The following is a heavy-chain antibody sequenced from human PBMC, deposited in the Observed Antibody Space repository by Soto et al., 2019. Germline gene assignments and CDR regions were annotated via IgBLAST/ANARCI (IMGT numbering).Heavy chain of an antibody. Sequence: QVQLQQWGAGLLKPSETLSLTCAVYGGSFSGYYWSWIRQPPGKGLEWIGEINHSGSTNYNPSLKGVVTISVDTSKNQFALKLSSVTAADTAVYYCAGDVRGVYYYGMDVWGQGTTVTVSS. CDR3: AGDVRGVYYYGMDV. CDR1: GGSFSGYY. CDR2: INHSGST. D-gene: IGHD3-10*01. J-gene: IGHJ6*02. V-gene: IGHV4-34*01.